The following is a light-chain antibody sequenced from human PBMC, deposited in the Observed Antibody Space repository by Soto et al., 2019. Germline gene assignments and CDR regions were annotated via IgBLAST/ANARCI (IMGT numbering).Light chain of an antibody. V-gene: IGLV2-14*01. Sequence: QSVLTQPASVSGSPGQSITISCTGTSSDVGRYNHVSWYQHHPGKAPKLIISEVSNRPSGVSNRFSGSTSGYTASLTISGLQAEDEADYYCNSHTSGDFRVFGTGTKVTVL. J-gene: IGLJ1*01. CDR1: SSDVGRYNH. CDR3: NSHTSGDFRV. CDR2: EVS.